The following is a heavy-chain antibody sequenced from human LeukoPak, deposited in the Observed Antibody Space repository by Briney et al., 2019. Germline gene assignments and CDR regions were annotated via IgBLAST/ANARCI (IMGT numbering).Heavy chain of an antibody. V-gene: IGHV4-38-2*01. CDR2: TYHSGST. J-gene: IGHJ4*02. D-gene: IGHD6-13*01. Sequence: PSETLSLTCAVSGYSISSGYYWGWIRQPPGKGLEWIGSTYHSGSTDYNPSLMSRVTISVDTSKNQFSLKLSSVTAADTAVYYCARQGIAAVQRDYWGQGTLVTVSS. CDR1: GYSISSGYY. CDR3: ARQGIAAVQRDY.